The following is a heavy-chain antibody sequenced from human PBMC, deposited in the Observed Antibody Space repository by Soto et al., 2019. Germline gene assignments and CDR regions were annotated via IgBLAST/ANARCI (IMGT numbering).Heavy chain of an antibody. CDR3: ARDNEEGAGDNYIIY. CDR2: IWYDKSNR. V-gene: IGHV3-33*01. J-gene: IGHJ4*02. Sequence: GGSLRLSCAASGFIFSNYAMHWVRQAPGRGLEWVAVIWYDKSNRYYADSVRGRFTVSRDNSNNTVFMQMDSLRAEDTALYYRARDNEEGAGDNYIIYWGQGTLVTVSS. D-gene: IGHD7-27*01. CDR1: GFIFSNYA.